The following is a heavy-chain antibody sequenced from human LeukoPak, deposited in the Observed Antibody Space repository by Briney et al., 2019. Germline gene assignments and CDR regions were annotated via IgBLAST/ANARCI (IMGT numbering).Heavy chain of an antibody. V-gene: IGHV3-7*01. D-gene: IGHD4-17*01. CDR2: IKQDGSEK. CDR3: ARARFETTVTTLVRKKDYYYYNMDV. CDR1: GFTFSNAW. J-gene: IGHJ6*03. Sequence: GGSLRLSCAASGFTFSNAWMSWVRQAPGKGLEWVANIKQDGSEKYYVDSVKGRFTISRDNAKNSLYLQMNSLRAEDTAVYYCARARFETTVTTLVRKKDYYYYNMDVWGKGTTVTVSS.